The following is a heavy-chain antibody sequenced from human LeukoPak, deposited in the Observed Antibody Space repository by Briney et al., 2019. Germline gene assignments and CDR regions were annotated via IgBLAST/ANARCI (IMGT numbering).Heavy chain of an antibody. CDR1: GYSISSGYY. V-gene: IGHV4-38-2*02. CDR2: IYHSGST. CDR3: ARGGVVTAIRVQYYFDY. Sequence: SETLSLTCTVSGYSISSGYYWGSIRQPPGKGLEWIGSIYHSGSTYYNPSLKSRVTISVDTSKNQFSLKLSSVTAADTAVYYCARGGVVTAIRVQYYFDYWGQGTLVTVSS. D-gene: IGHD2-21*02. J-gene: IGHJ4*02.